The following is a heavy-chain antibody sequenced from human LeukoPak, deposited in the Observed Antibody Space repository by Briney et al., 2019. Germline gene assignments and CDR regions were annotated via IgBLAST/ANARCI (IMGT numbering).Heavy chain of an antibody. CDR1: GFTVSSKY. D-gene: IGHD2-15*01. V-gene: IGHV3-53*01. CDR3: ARPLGYCSGGSCYEYFDY. CDR2: IYSGGST. Sequence: GGSLRLSCAASGFTVSSKYMSWVRQAPGKGLEWVSVIYSGGSTYYADSVKGRFTISRDNSKNTLYLQMNSLRAEDTAVYYCARPLGYCSGGSCYEYFDYWGQGTLVTVSS. J-gene: IGHJ4*02.